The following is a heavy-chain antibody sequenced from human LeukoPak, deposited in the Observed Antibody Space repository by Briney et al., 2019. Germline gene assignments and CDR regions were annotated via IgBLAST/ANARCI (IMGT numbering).Heavy chain of an antibody. Sequence: ASVKVSCKASGYTFTSYGISWVRQAPGQGLEWMGWISAYNGNTNYAQKLQGRVTMTTDTSTSTAYMELRSLRSDDTAVYYCASPQSGDGGYDLGYWGQGTLVTVSS. D-gene: IGHD5-12*01. CDR2: ISAYNGNT. CDR1: GYTFTSYG. CDR3: ASPQSGDGGYDLGY. J-gene: IGHJ4*02. V-gene: IGHV1-18*01.